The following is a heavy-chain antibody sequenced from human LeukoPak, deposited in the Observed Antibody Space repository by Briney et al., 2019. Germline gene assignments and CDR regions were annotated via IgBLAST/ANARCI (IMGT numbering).Heavy chain of an antibody. CDR1: GYSFTSYW. V-gene: IGHV5-51*01. D-gene: IGHD6-13*01. CDR3: ARRYYSSSWYSNSFDY. CDR2: IYPGDSDT. J-gene: IGHJ4*02. Sequence: GESLKISCKGSGYSFTSYWIGWVRQMPGKGLEWMGIIYPGDSDTRYSPSFQGQVTISADKSISTAYLQWSSLTASDTAMYYCARRYYSSSWYSNSFDYWGQGTLVTVSS.